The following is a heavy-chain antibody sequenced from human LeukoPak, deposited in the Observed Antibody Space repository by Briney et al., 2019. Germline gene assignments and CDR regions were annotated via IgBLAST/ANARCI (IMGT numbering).Heavy chain of an antibody. D-gene: IGHD3-22*01. CDR3: ARDRGYYDSSGYYYMDY. CDR2: IIPIFGTA. CDR1: GGTFSSYA. V-gene: IGHV1-69*05. J-gene: IGHJ4*02. Sequence: GSSVKVSCKASGGTFSSYAISWVRQAPGQGLEWMGGIIPIFGTANYAQKFQGRVTITTDESTSTAYMELSSLRSEDTAVYYCARDRGYYDSSGYYYMDYWGQGTLVTVSS.